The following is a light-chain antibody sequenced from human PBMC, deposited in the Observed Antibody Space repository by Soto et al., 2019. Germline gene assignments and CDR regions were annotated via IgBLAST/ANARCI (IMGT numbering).Light chain of an antibody. CDR1: QSISRT. V-gene: IGKV3D-15*01. CDR2: DAS. J-gene: IGKJ4*01. Sequence: DIVLAQTPYTLSVSPGERSTLSCISSQSISRTLAWYQQMSGQPPRLLIYDASTRATGFPARFSGSGSGTEFTLTISSLQSEDFAVYYCQQYNNWPLTFGGGTKVDIK. CDR3: QQYNNWPLT.